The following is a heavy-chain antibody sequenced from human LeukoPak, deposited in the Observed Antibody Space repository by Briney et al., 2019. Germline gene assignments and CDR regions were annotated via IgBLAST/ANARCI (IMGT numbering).Heavy chain of an antibody. Sequence: SETLSLTCAIHGVPFSYYCWSWIRQSPGRELEWIVDIDHDGDATHNPSLRSRIGTAIDTSKNQFSLRLNSVTAADTAVYYCARAEKVERATLTFNWVRPERRYYFGLDVWGQGSAVIVSS. CDR1: GVPFSYYC. CDR2: IDHDGDA. CDR3: ARAEKVERATLTFNWVRPERRYYFGLDV. J-gene: IGHJ6*02. V-gene: IGHV4-34*01. D-gene: IGHD1-14*01.